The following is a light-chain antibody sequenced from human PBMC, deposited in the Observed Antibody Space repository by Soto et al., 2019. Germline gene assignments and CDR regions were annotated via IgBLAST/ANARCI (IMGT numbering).Light chain of an antibody. J-gene: IGKJ2*01. V-gene: IGKV1-5*01. CDR1: QNITDW. Sequence: DFQMTQSPSTLSASVGDRVTITCRASQNITDWLDWYQHTPGKAPELLISDASTLATGVPSRFSGSGSGTEFTLTVSSLQTDASATYFCQEYKTYAFGPGTKVDI. CDR3: QEYKTYA. CDR2: DAS.